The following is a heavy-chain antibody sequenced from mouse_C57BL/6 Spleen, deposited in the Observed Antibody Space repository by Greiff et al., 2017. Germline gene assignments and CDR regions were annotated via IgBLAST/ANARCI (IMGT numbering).Heavy chain of an antibody. D-gene: IGHD1-1*01. V-gene: IGHV1-55*01. Sequence: QVQLQQPGAELVKPGASVKMSCKASGYTFTSYWITWVKQRPGQGLEWIGDIYPGSGSTNYNEKFKSKATLTVDTSSSTAYMQLSSLTSEDSAVYYCASSIPYYYGSSYVYFDVWGTGTTVTVSS. CDR1: GYTFTSYW. CDR2: IYPGSGST. CDR3: ASSIPYYYGSSYVYFDV. J-gene: IGHJ1*03.